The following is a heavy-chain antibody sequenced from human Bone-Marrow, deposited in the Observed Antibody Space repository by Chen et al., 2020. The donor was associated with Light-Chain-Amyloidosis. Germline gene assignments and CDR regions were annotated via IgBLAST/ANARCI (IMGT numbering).Heavy chain of an antibody. CDR3: ARGGITIFGVVIGRYYYMDV. V-gene: IGHV1-8*01. J-gene: IGHJ6*03. CDR2: MNPNSGNT. CDR1: GYTFTSYD. Sequence: GAEVKKPGASVKVSCKASGYTFTSYDINWVRQATGQGLEWMGWMNPNSGNTGYAQKFQGRVTMTRNTSISTAYMELSSLRSEDTAVYYCARGGITIFGVVIGRYYYMDVWGKGTTVTVSS. D-gene: IGHD3-3*01.